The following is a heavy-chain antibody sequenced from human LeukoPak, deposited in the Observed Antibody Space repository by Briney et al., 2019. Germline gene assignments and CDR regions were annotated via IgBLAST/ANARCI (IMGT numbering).Heavy chain of an antibody. V-gene: IGHV4-59*01. D-gene: IGHD3-16*02. CDR1: GDSISNYY. CDR2: VYYSGST. J-gene: IGHJ6*03. CDR3: ARLRRLRLGELSFYYYYYMDV. Sequence: SETLSLTCTVSGDSISNYYWSWIRQPPGKGLEWIGYVYYSGSTNYNPSLKSRVTISVDTSENQFSLKLSSVTAADTAVYYCARLRRLRLGELSFYYYYYMDVWGKGTTVTVSS.